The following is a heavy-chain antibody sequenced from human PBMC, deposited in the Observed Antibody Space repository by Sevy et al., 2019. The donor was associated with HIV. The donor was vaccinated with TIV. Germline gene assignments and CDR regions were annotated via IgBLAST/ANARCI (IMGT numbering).Heavy chain of an antibody. CDR1: GFTFHDYA. Sequence: GGSLRLSCAASGFTFHDYAMHWVRQPPGKGLEWVSLISWSGGSTYYADSVKGRFTTSRDNSKNSLYLQMNSLITEDTALYYCAKDLGSSSWNYNGMDVWGQGTTVTVSS. CDR3: AKDLGSSSWNYNGMDV. CDR2: ISWSGGST. J-gene: IGHJ6*02. D-gene: IGHD6-6*01. V-gene: IGHV3-43D*03.